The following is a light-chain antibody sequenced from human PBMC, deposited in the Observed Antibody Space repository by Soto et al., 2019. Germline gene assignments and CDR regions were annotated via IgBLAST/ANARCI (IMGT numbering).Light chain of an antibody. CDR2: DAS. CDR1: QSVSSY. Sequence: EIVLTQSPATLSLSPGERATLSCRASQSVSSYLAWYQQKPGQAPRLLIYDASNRATGIPARFSGSGSGTDFTLTISSLEPEDFAVYYSQQRSNWPLGQGTRLEIK. J-gene: IGKJ5*01. CDR3: QQRSNWP. V-gene: IGKV3-11*01.